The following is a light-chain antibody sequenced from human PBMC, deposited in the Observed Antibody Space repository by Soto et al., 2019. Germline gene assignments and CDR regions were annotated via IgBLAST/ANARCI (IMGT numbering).Light chain of an antibody. J-gene: IGKJ1*01. CDR2: KAS. Sequence: DIQRNHSPSTLPAPVGDSVTITCRASHLISSWFAWYQQKPGKAPKLLIYKASRLERGVPSRFSGSESVIECSVTLTNLQADDFASYYGLQCDKPWTFGQ. CDR1: HLISSW. V-gene: IGKV1-5*03. CDR3: LQCDKPWT.